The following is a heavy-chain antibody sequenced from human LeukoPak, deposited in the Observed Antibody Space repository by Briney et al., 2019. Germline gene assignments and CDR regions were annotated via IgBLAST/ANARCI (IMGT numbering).Heavy chain of an antibody. CDR3: AKDKAPYYYDSSGYYAPHNWFDP. Sequence: GGSLRLSCAASGFTFPNYALSWVRQAPGMGLEWVSVISDSGGRTYYADSVKGRFTISRDNSQNTLYLQMNSLRAEDTAVYYCAKDKAPYYYDSSGYYAPHNWFDPWGQGTLVTVSS. J-gene: IGHJ5*02. V-gene: IGHV3-23*01. CDR2: ISDSGGRT. D-gene: IGHD3-22*01. CDR1: GFTFPNYA.